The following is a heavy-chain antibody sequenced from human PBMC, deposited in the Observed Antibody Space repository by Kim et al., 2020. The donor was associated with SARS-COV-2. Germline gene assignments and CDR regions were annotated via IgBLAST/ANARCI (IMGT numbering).Heavy chain of an antibody. D-gene: IGHD3-16*02. Sequence: GGSLRLSCAASGFTFSSYGMHWVRQAPGKGLEWVAVIWYDGSNKYYADSVKGRFTISRDNSKNTLYLQMNSLRAEDTAVYYCARDPYYDYVWGSYRYYYYGMDVWGQGTTVTVSS. CDR1: GFTFSSYG. CDR3: ARDPYYDYVWGSYRYYYYGMDV. J-gene: IGHJ6*02. CDR2: IWYDGSNK. V-gene: IGHV3-33*01.